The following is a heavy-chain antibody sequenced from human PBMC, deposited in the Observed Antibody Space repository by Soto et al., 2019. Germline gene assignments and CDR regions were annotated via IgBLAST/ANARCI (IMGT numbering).Heavy chain of an antibody. CDR2: IWYDGSKE. V-gene: IGHV3-33*01. CDR1: GFTFRSHG. CDR3: ARGGESSSWYYFDF. Sequence: QVQLVESGGGVVQPGRSLRLSCAASGFTFRSHGMHWVRQAPGKGLEWVAVIWYDGSKEFHADSVKGRFAIFRDNSKYTLYVQMNSLRVEDTAVYYCARGGESSSWYYFDFCGQGTLVTVSS. J-gene: IGHJ4*02. D-gene: IGHD6-13*01.